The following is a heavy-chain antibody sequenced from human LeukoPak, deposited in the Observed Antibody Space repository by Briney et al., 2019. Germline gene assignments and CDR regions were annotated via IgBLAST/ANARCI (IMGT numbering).Heavy chain of an antibody. D-gene: IGHD2-15*01. CDR3: AGLLRGNSGGKY. CDR2: IYYSGST. V-gene: IGHV4-39*01. Sequence: SETLSLTCTVSGGSISSYYWGWIRQPPGKGLEWIGSIYYSGSTYYNPSLKSRVTISVDTSKNQFSLKLSSVTAADTAVYYCAGLLRGNSGGKYWGQGTLVTVSS. J-gene: IGHJ4*02. CDR1: GGSISSYY.